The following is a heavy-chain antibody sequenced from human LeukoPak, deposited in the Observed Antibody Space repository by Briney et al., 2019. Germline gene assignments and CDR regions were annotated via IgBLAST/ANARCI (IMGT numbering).Heavy chain of an antibody. CDR3: ARGRQWLAAEYFQH. CDR2: ISYDGSNK. V-gene: IGHV3-30*03. J-gene: IGHJ1*01. D-gene: IGHD6-19*01. Sequence: PGGSLRLSCAASGFTFSSYGMHWVRQAPGKGLEWVAVISYDGSNKYYADSVKGRFTISRDNSKNTLYLQMNSLRAEDTAVYYCARGRQWLAAEYFQHWGQGTLVTVSS. CDR1: GFTFSSYG.